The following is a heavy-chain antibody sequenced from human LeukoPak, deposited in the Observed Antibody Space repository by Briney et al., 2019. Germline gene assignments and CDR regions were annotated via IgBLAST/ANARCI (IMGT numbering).Heavy chain of an antibody. Sequence: SQTLSLTCTVSGGSISSGSYYWSWIRQPAGKGLEWIGRIYTSGSTNYNPSLKSRVTISVDTSKNQFSLKLSSVTAADTAVYYCAREGAVRNFDYWGQGILVTVSS. CDR3: AREGAVRNFDY. CDR1: GGSISSGSYY. D-gene: IGHD6-6*01. V-gene: IGHV4-61*02. CDR2: IYTSGST. J-gene: IGHJ4*02.